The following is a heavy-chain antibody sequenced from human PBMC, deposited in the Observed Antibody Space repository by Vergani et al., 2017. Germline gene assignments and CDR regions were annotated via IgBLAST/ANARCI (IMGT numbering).Heavy chain of an antibody. V-gene: IGHV1-69*08. Sequence: QVQLVQSGAEVKKPGSSVKVSCKASGGTFSSYTISWVRQAPGQGLEWMGRIIPILGIANYAQKFEGRVTITADKSTSTAYMELSSLRSEDTAVYYCARDPTTVTTGDYWGQGTLVTVSS. CDR1: GGTFSSYT. CDR2: IIPILGIA. D-gene: IGHD4-11*01. J-gene: IGHJ4*02. CDR3: ARDPTTVTTGDY.